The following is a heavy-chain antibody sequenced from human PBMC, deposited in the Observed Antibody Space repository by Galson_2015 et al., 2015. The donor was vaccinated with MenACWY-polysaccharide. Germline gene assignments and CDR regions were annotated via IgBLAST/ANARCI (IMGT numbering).Heavy chain of an antibody. Sequence: SETLSLTCAVSDYSIRSGYFWGWIRQPPGKGLEWIASIFHSGTTYYNPSLKSRVTISVDTSKNQFSLKLSSVTAADTAVYYCARAEKYSGSFYILYWGQGTLVTVSS. V-gene: IGHV4-38-2*01. CDR2: IFHSGTT. CDR1: DYSIRSGYF. D-gene: IGHD1-26*01. CDR3: ARAEKYSGSFYILY. J-gene: IGHJ4*02.